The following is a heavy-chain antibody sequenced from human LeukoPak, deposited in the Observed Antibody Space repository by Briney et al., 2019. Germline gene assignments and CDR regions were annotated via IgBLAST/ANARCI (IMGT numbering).Heavy chain of an antibody. Sequence: ASVKVSCKASGYTFSTHGTSWVRQAPGQGLEWMGWISGNNGNTHYAQKIQGRVTMTTDTSTSTAYMELRSLGSDDTAVYYCARLYDFRSGYYPHFDYWGQGTLVTVSS. CDR3: ARLYDFRSGYYPHFDY. CDR2: ISGNNGNT. CDR1: GYTFSTHG. J-gene: IGHJ4*02. D-gene: IGHD3-3*01. V-gene: IGHV1-18*01.